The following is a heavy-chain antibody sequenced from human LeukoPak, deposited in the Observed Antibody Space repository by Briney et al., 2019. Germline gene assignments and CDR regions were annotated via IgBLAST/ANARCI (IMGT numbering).Heavy chain of an antibody. Sequence: GGSLRLSCAASGFTSSSYWMSWVRQAPGKGLEWVANIKQDGSEKYYVDSVKGRFTISRDNSKNTLYLQMNSLRAEDTAVYYCAKGPWLAYPYYFDYWGQGTLVTVSS. V-gene: IGHV3-7*03. D-gene: IGHD6-19*01. CDR3: AKGPWLAYPYYFDY. CDR2: IKQDGSEK. J-gene: IGHJ4*02. CDR1: GFTSSSYW.